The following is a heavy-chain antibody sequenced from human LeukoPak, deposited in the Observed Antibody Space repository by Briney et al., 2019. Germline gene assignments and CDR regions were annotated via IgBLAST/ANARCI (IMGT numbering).Heavy chain of an antibody. CDR3: AKDGDYYYYMDV. CDR1: GFTFSSYA. CDR2: ISGSGSSGGST. V-gene: IGHV3-23*01. J-gene: IGHJ6*03. D-gene: IGHD4-17*01. Sequence: PGGSLRLPCVASGFTFSSYAMSWVRQAPGKGLEWVSAISGSGSSGGSTYYADSVKGRFTISRDNSKNTLYLQMNSLRAEDTAVYYCAKDGDYYYYMDVWGKGTTVTISS.